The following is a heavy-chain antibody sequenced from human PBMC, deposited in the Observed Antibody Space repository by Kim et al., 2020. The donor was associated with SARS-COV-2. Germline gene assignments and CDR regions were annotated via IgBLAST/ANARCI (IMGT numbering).Heavy chain of an antibody. Sequence: LKGRRTISVDTAKNQFSLKLSSVTAADTAVYYCARDGFIAAAGTTAFDIWGQGTMVTVSS. CDR3: ARDGFIAAAGTTAFDI. V-gene: IGHV4-59*01. J-gene: IGHJ3*02. D-gene: IGHD6-13*01.